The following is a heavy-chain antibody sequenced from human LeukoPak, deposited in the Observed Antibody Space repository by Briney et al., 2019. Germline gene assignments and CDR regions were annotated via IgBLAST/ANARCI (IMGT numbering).Heavy chain of an antibody. Sequence: SVKVSCKVSGYTLTELSMHWVRQAPGKGLEWMGGFDPEDGETIYAQKFQGRVTMTEDTSTDTAYMELSSLRSEDTAVYYCATESGHLYSCSWNYWGQGTLVTVSS. CDR3: ATESGHLYSCSWNY. CDR2: FDPEDGET. J-gene: IGHJ4*02. D-gene: IGHD6-13*01. V-gene: IGHV1-24*01. CDR1: GYTLTELS.